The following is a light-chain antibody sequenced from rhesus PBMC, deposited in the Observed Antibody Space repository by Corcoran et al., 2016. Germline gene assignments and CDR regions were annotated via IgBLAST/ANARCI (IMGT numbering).Light chain of an antibody. CDR3: LQCDRDPFS. Sequence: DIQMTQSPSSLSVSVGDRVTFTCRASHDVSTFLSWYQQKPGNAPKLLIYDASTLQSGCPSRFSGRGSGTDFTLTISSLQPADFAAYYCLQCDRDPFSFGQGTKLEIK. J-gene: IGKJ2*01. CDR1: HDVSTF. CDR2: DAS. V-gene: IGKV1-43*02.